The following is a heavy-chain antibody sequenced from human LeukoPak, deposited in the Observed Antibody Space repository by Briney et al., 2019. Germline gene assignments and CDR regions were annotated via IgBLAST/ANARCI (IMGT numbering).Heavy chain of an antibody. D-gene: IGHD4-17*01. J-gene: IGHJ3*02. V-gene: IGHV3-23*01. CDR1: GFTFSSYA. Sequence: GGTLRLSCAASGFTFSSYAMSWVRQAPGKGLEWVSSISGSGGSTYYADSVKGRFTISRDNSKNTLYLQMNRLRAEDTAVYYCAKDTTTVTGHAFDIWGQGTMVTVSS. CDR2: ISGSGGST. CDR3: AKDTTTVTGHAFDI.